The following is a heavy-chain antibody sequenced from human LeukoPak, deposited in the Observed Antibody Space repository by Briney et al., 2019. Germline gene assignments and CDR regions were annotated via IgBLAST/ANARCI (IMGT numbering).Heavy chain of an antibody. J-gene: IGHJ3*02. V-gene: IGHV3-30*02. D-gene: IGHD2-21*01. Sequence: TGGSLRLSCAGSGFTFSSYEMHWVRQAPGKWLEWVASSRFDGGSEFYADSVKGRLTISRDNSKNTLHLQMNSLRGDDTAVYDCAKEGGWTYGGFDIGGQGTMVTVSP. CDR1: GFTFSSYE. CDR2: SRFDGGSE. CDR3: AKEGGWTYGGFDI.